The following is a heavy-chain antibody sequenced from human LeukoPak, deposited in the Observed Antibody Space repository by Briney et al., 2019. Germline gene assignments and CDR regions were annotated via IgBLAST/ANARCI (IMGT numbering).Heavy chain of an antibody. V-gene: IGHV4-39*07. Sequence: PSQTLTLTCTVSGGPISSGSYYWSWIRQPPGKGLEWIGEINHSGSTNYNPSLKSRVTISVDTSKNQFSLKLSSVTAADTAVYYCCGGYYYGSGSYFRPFDYWGQGTLVTVSS. CDR3: CGGYYYGSGSYFRPFDY. CDR1: GGPISSGSYY. D-gene: IGHD3-10*01. CDR2: INHSGST. J-gene: IGHJ4*02.